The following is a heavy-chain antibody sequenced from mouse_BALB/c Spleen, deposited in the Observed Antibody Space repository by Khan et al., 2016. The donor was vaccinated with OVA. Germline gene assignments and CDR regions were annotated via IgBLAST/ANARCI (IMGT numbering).Heavy chain of an antibody. V-gene: IGHV1-63*02. D-gene: IGHD3-1*01. CDR3: ARRWAARATGDCFDY. CDR1: GYTFTNYW. J-gene: IGHJ2*03. Sequence: VQLQESGAELVRPGTSVKMSCKAAGYTFTNYWIGWVKQRPGHGLEWIGDIYPGGGYTNYNEKFKGKATLTADKSSSTAYMQLSNLTSEDSAVYYGARRWAARATGDCFDYWGQGTSRTVSA. CDR2: IYPGGGYT.